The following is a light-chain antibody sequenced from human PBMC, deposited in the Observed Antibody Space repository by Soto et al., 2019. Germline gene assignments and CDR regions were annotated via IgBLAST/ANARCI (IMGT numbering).Light chain of an antibody. CDR3: QQYGNSPT. V-gene: IGKV3-20*01. CDR2: GTS. J-gene: IGKJ4*01. CDR1: QSVSRSD. Sequence: EIVLTQSPGTVSLSPGERATLSCRASQSVSRSDLAWYQHKPGQSPRLLIYGTSSRATGIPDRFSGSGSGTGFTLTISRLEPEDSAVYYCQQYGNSPTFGGGTKVDSK.